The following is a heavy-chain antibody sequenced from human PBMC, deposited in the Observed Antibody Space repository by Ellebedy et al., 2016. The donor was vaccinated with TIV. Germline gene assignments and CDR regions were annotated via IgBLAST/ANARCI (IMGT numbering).Heavy chain of an antibody. CDR3: VKDPRTGLLGAF. V-gene: IGHV1-46*01. D-gene: IGHD3-10*01. CDR2: INPSDGSK. J-gene: IGHJ4*02. Sequence: ASVKVSXXASGYTITSYYIHWVRQAPGQGLEWMGIINPSDGSKFYAQKFQDRVSITRDTSTSTVYMELSDLRSEDMAVYYCVKDPRTGLLGAFWGQGTLVTVSS. CDR1: GYTITSYY.